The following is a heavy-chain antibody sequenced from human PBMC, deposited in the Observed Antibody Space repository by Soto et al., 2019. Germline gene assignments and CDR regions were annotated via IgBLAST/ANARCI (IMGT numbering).Heavy chain of an antibody. Sequence: GGSLRLSCAASGFTFSSYAMHWVRQAPGKGLECVSAISSYGGSTYYANSVKGRFTISRDNSKNTLYLQMGSLRAEDMAVYYFAIVYCSGGRCYSIDYSGQGTLVPVSS. CDR1: GFTFSSYA. CDR2: ISSYGGST. CDR3: AIVYCSGGRCYSIDY. D-gene: IGHD2-15*01. J-gene: IGHJ4*02. V-gene: IGHV3-64*01.